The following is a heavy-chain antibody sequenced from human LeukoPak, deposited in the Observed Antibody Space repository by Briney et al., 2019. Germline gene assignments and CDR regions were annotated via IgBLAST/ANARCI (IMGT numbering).Heavy chain of an antibody. Sequence: PGRSLRLSCAASGFTFSSYGMHWVRQAPGKGLEWVAVISYDGSNKYYADSVKGRFTISRDNSKNTLYLQMNSLRAEDTAVYYCAKDGRGIAAAGEYFQHWGQGTLVTVSS. CDR3: AKDGRGIAAAGEYFQH. J-gene: IGHJ1*01. D-gene: IGHD6-13*01. CDR2: ISYDGSNK. CDR1: GFTFSSYG. V-gene: IGHV3-30*18.